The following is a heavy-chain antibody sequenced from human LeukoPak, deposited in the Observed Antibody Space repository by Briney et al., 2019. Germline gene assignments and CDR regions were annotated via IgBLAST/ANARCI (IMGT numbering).Heavy chain of an antibody. Sequence: GGSLRLSCEASGFTFNNFAMSWVRQAPGKGPEWVSGIGSSGATTFYADSVKGRYTISRDHSKNTLYLQMNSLRAEDTAVYYCAARPPIIVAGPFDYWGQGTLVTVSS. V-gene: IGHV3-23*01. D-gene: IGHD5-12*01. J-gene: IGHJ4*02. CDR3: AARPPIIVAGPFDY. CDR2: IGSSGATT. CDR1: GFTFNNFA.